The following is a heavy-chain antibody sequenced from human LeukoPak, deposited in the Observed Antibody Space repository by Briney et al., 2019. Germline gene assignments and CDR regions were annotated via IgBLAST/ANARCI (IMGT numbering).Heavy chain of an antibody. V-gene: IGHV3-64*02. D-gene: IGHD6-13*01. CDR1: GFTFSRYG. CDR3: ARDSDVAAAGRPHYFFDY. Sequence: GGSLRLSCSASGFTFSRYGMHWVRQAPGKGLEYVSTISSSGGSTYYAESVKGRFTISRDNSKNTLYLQMGSLRAEDMAVYYCARDSDVAAAGRPHYFFDYWGQGTLVTVSS. J-gene: IGHJ4*02. CDR2: ISSSGGST.